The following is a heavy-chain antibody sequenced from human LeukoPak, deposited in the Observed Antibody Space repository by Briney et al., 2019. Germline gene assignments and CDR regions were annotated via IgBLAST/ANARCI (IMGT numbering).Heavy chain of an antibody. CDR1: GFTFDDYA. Sequence: GRSLRLSCAASGFTFDDYAMHWVRQAPGKGLEWVSGISWNSGSIGYADSVKGRFTISRDNAKNSLYLQMNSLRAEDTALYYCAKGYCTNGVCPGNYWGQGTLVTVSS. J-gene: IGHJ4*02. V-gene: IGHV3-9*01. CDR2: ISWNSGSI. CDR3: AKGYCTNGVCPGNY. D-gene: IGHD2-8*01.